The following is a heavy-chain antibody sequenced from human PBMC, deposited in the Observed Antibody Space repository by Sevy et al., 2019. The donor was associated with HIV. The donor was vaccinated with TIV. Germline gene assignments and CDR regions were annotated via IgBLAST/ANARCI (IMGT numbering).Heavy chain of an antibody. Sequence: ASVKVSCKASGYTFSDYYIHWVRQAPGQGLEWMAWINPNDGVTHYAQRFQGGVTLTRDTSVNTAYMELRGLSYDDTAIYYCARLTTRPTSDLYGMDVWGQGTPVTVSS. D-gene: IGHD4-17*01. CDR2: INPNDGVT. V-gene: IGHV1-2*02. CDR1: GYTFSDYY. CDR3: ARLTTRPTSDLYGMDV. J-gene: IGHJ6*02.